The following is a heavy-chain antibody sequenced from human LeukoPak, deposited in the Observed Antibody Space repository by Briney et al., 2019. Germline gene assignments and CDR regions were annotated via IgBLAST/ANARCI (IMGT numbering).Heavy chain of an antibody. D-gene: IGHD2-2*01. CDR2: ISTYGGTT. Sequence: GGSLRLSCEVSGFTFSSHWMHWVRQSPGKGLVWVSRISTYGGTTNYADSVKGRFTISRDNAKNTLYLQMNSLRVEDTAVYYCIRGKWDIVVVSAGSNWFDTWGQGPLATVSS. CDR1: GFTFSSHW. CDR3: IRGKWDIVVVSAGSNWFDT. J-gene: IGHJ5*02. V-gene: IGHV3-74*01.